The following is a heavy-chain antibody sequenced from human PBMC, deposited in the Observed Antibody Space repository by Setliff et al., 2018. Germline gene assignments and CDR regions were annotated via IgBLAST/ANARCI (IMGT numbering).Heavy chain of an antibody. D-gene: IGHD6-19*01. CDR2: ISYDGSNK. CDR1: GFTFSSYA. Sequence: GESLKISCAASGFTFSSYAMHWVRQAPGKGLEWVAVISYDGSNKYYADSVKGRFTISRDNSKNTLYLQMNSLRAEDTAVYYCARAEYRRSGWYIGGYYYYYYMDVWGKGTTVTVSS. V-gene: IGHV3-30*04. CDR3: ARAEYRRSGWYIGGYYYYYYMDV. J-gene: IGHJ6*03.